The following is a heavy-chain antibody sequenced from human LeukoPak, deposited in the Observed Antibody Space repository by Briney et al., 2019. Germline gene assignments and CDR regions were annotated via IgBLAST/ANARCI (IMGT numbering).Heavy chain of an antibody. CDR2: INQDGGGK. J-gene: IGHJ4*02. V-gene: IGHV3-7*01. Sequence: GGSLRLPCAASGFTFSDYWLSWVRQAPGKGLEWVTNINQDGGGKYYVDSVNGRFTISRDNAKNSLYLQLNSLRAEDTAVYYCARDGWGGYLDSWGQGTLVTVSS. D-gene: IGHD3-16*01. CDR3: ARDGWGGYLDS. CDR1: GFTFSDYW.